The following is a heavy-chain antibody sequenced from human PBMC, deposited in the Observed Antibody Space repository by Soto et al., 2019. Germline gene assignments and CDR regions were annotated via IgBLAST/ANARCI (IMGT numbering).Heavy chain of an antibody. CDR1: GGSISSSTYY. CDR3: ARPGTGIDY. CDR2: ISYSGST. Sequence: QLQLQESGPGLVKPSETLSLTCTVSGGSISSSTYYWGWIRQPPGKGLEWIGSISYSGSTYYNPSLKGRVTISVDTSKNHFSLKLTSVTAADTAVYYCARPGTGIDYWGQGTLVTVSS. J-gene: IGHJ4*02. V-gene: IGHV4-39*01. D-gene: IGHD1-1*01.